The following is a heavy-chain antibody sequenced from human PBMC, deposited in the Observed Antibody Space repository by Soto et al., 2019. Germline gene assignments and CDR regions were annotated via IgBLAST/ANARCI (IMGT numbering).Heavy chain of an antibody. J-gene: IGHJ4*03. D-gene: IGHD5-18*01. CDR2: INHSGST. CDR3: ARLQRGYSYGLV. Sequence: SETLSLTCAVYGGSFSGYYWSWIRQPPGKGLEWIGEINHSGSTNYNPSLKSRVTISVDTSKNQFSLKLSSVTAADTAVYYCARLQRGYSYGLVWGQGTLVTVSS. V-gene: IGHV4-34*01. CDR1: GGSFSGYY.